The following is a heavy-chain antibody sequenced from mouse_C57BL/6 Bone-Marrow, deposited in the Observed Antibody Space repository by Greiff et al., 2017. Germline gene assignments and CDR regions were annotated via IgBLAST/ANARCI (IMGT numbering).Heavy chain of an antibody. Sequence: EVKLQQSGPELVKPGASVKISCKASGYTFTDYYMNWVKQSHGKSLEWIGDINPNNGGTSYNQKLKGKATLTVDKSSSTAYMELRSLTSEDSAVYYCARDYYGSSLYFDYWGQGTILTVSS. CDR2: INPNNGGT. CDR3: ARDYYGSSLYFDY. V-gene: IGHV1-26*01. CDR1: GYTFTDYY. J-gene: IGHJ2*01. D-gene: IGHD1-1*01.